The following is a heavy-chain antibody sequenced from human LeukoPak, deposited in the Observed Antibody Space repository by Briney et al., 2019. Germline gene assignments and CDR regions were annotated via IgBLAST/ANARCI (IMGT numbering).Heavy chain of an antibody. CDR1: GFTFSSYA. CDR3: ARANYYGSGKKDLDY. V-gene: IGHV3-23*01. CDR2: ISGSGGST. J-gene: IGHJ4*02. Sequence: PGGSLRLSCAASGFTFSSYAMSWVRQAPGKGLEWVSAISGSGGSTYYADSVKGRFTISRDNSKNTLYLQMNSLRAEDTAVYYCARANYYGSGKKDLDYWGRGTLVTVSS. D-gene: IGHD3-10*01.